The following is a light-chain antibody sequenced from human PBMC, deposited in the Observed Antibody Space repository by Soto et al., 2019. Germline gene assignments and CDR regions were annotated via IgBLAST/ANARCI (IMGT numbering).Light chain of an antibody. CDR1: SSDVGAYNY. V-gene: IGLV2-14*01. CDR3: SSYTSSSTRV. J-gene: IGLJ1*01. CDR2: EVS. Sequence: QAVVTQPASVSGSPGQSITISCTGTSSDVGAYNYVSWYQQYPGKAPKLMIYEVSDRPSGVSNRFSGSKSGNTASLTISGLQAEDEADYYCSSYTSSSTRVFGTGTKVTV.